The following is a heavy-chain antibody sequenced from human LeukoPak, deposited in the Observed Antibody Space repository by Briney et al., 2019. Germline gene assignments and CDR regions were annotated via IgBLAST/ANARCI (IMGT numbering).Heavy chain of an antibody. CDR1: GGSISSGGYS. CDR2: IYHSGST. V-gene: IGHV4-30-2*01. Sequence: SETLSLTFSVSGGSISSGGYSWSWIRQPPGKGLEWIGYIYHSGSTYYNPSLKNRVTISVDRSKNQFSLKLSSVTAADTAVYYCARGRRHWFDPWGQGTLVTVYS. CDR3: ARGRRHWFDP. J-gene: IGHJ5*02.